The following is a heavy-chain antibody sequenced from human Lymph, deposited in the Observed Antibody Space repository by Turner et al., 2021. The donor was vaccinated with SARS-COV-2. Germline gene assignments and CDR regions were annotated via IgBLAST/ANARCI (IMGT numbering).Heavy chain of an antibody. CDR2: IIPIFGTA. J-gene: IGHJ3*02. D-gene: IGHD6-19*01. V-gene: IGHV1-69*01. CDR3: ARDTAVAGTLGAFDI. CDR1: GGTFSSYA. Sequence: QVQLVHSGAEVKKPGSSVKVSCKASGGTFSSYAISWVRQAPGQGLEWMGGIIPIFGTANYAQKFQDGVTITADESTSTAYMELSSLRYEDTAVYYCARDTAVAGTLGAFDIWGQGTMVTVSS.